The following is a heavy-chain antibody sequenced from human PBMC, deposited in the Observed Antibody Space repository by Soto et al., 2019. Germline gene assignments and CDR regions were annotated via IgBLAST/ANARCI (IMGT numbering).Heavy chain of an antibody. CDR2: ISYDGSKE. CDR3: ARVNGYYYYGMDV. CDR1: GFTFSSYA. Sequence: QVQLVESGGGVVQPGRSLRLSCAASGFTFSSYAMHWVRQAPGKGLEWVAIISYDGSKEIYADSVKGRFTISRDNSKNTLYLQMNSLRAEDTAVYYCARVNGYYYYGMDVWGQGTTVTVSS. D-gene: IGHD2-8*01. V-gene: IGHV3-30-3*01. J-gene: IGHJ6*02.